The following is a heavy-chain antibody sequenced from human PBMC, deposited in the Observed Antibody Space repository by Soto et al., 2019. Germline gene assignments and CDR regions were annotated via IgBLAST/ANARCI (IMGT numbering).Heavy chain of an antibody. CDR1: GYTVTGYY. J-gene: IGHJ6*03. D-gene: IGHD3-3*01. V-gene: IGHV1-2*04. CDR2: INPNSGGT. Sequence: GASVKVSCKASGYTVTGYYMHWVRQAPGQGLEWMGWINPNSGGTNYAQKFQGWVNMTRDTSISTAYMELSRLRSDDTAVYYCARGGTIFGVVRDYYYYYMDVWGKGTTVTVSS. CDR3: ARGGTIFGVVRDYYYYYMDV.